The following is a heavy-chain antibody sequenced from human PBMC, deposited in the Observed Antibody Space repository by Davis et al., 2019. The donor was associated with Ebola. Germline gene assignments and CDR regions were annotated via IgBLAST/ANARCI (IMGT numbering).Heavy chain of an antibody. Sequence: MPSETLSLTCTVSGGSISSSSYYWGWIRQPPRQGLEWSGSIYYSGITYYNPSLKRRVTISVDTSKNQFSLKLSSVTAADTAVYYCARGRFHTIIAVAGVGIDYWGQGTLVTVSS. CDR2: IYYSGIT. J-gene: IGHJ4*02. CDR1: GGSISSSSYY. V-gene: IGHV4-39*07. D-gene: IGHD6-19*01. CDR3: ARGRFHTIIAVAGVGIDY.